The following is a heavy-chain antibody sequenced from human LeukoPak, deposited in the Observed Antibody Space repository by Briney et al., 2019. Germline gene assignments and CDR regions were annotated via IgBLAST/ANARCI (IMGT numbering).Heavy chain of an antibody. CDR2: ISSSSSYI. CDR1: GFTFSSYS. CDR3: ARYNFWSGSRYGMDA. D-gene: IGHD3-3*01. J-gene: IGHJ6*02. V-gene: IGHV3-21*01. Sequence: PGGSLRLSCAASGFTFSSYSMNWARQAPGKGMEWVSSISSSSSYIYYADSVKGRFTISRDNAKNSLYLQMNSLRAEDTAVYYCARYNFWSGSRYGMDAWGQGTTVTVSS.